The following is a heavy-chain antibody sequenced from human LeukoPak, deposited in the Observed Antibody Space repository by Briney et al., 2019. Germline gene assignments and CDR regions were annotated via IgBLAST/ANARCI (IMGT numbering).Heavy chain of an antibody. CDR2: IYYSGST. D-gene: IGHD2-8*01. Sequence: PSETLSLTCTVSGGSISSYYWSWIRQPPGKGLEWIEYIYYSGSTNYNPSPKSRVTMSVDTSKNQFSLKLSSVTAADTAVYYCARDHGDYYYYYMDVWGKGTTVTVSS. CDR1: GGSISSYY. V-gene: IGHV4-59*12. CDR3: ARDHGDYYYYYMDV. J-gene: IGHJ6*03.